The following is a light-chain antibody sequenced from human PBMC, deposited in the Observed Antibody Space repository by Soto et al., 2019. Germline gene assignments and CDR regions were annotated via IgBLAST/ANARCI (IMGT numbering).Light chain of an antibody. CDR1: QGISTN. CDR3: QQLNSYPRT. V-gene: IGKV1-9*01. J-gene: IGKJ1*01. CDR2: AAS. Sequence: DLQLTQSPSFLSASVGDRVTIACRASQGISTNLAWYQKKPGKAPNLLIYAASALQSGVPSRFSGSGSGTDFTLTISSLQPEDFATYYCQQLNSYPRTFGQGTKVEIK.